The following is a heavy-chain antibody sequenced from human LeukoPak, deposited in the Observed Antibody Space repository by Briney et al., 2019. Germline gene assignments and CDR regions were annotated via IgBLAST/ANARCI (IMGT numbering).Heavy chain of an antibody. CDR1: GFTFSSYW. CDR2: INTDGSST. J-gene: IGHJ6*03. D-gene: IGHD3-3*01. CDR3: ARVGYDFWNSDYYYYMDV. Sequence: PGGSLRLSCAASGFTFSSYWMHWVRQAPGKGLVWVSRINTDGSSTRYADSVKGRFTISRDNAKNTLYLQMNSLRAEDTAVYYCARVGYDFWNSDYYYYMDVWGKGTTVTVSS. V-gene: IGHV3-74*01.